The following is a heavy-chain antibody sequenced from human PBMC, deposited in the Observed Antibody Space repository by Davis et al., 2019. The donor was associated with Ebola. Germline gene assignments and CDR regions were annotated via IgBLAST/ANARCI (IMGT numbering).Heavy chain of an antibody. V-gene: IGHV3-23*01. J-gene: IGHJ4*02. CDR1: GFAFSNFA. Sequence: GGSLRLSCAASGFAFSNFALTWVRQAPGKGLEWVSTVNGRGDSAYYADSVKGRFTISRDNSKNTLSLQMNSLRAEDTAVYYCVRDWDGSGSFDYWGQGTLVTVSS. CDR2: VNGRGDSA. CDR3: VRDWDGSGSFDY. D-gene: IGHD1-26*01.